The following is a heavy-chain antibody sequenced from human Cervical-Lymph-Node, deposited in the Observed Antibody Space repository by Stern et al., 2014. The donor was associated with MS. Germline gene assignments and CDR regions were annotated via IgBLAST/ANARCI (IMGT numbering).Heavy chain of an antibody. V-gene: IGHV5-51*03. D-gene: IGHD5-12*01. Sequence: MQLVQSGAEVKKPGESLKISCEASGYLFDDYWIGWVRQMSGRGLELVAIIFPRDSNTRYSPPVQGQATISADKSISTAYFQWSSLKASATAMFSGAKSPATPSGYDRFDYWGQGALVTVSS. CDR2: IFPRDSNT. J-gene: IGHJ4*02. CDR1: GYLFDDYW. CDR3: AKSPATPSGYDRFDY.